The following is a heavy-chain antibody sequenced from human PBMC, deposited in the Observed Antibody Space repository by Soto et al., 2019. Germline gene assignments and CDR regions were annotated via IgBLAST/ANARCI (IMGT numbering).Heavy chain of an antibody. V-gene: IGHV3-66*01. Sequence: HPGGSLRLSCAASGFTVSSNYMSWVRQAPGKGQEWVSVIYSGGSTYYADSVKGRFTISRDNYKNTLYLQMNSLRVEDTAVYYCASAQGDTRIALTLYYYQAMYVWGGGIMVTVS. CDR2: IYSGGST. J-gene: IGHJ6*02. D-gene: IGHD3-22*01. CDR3: ASAQGDTRIALTLYYYQAMYV. CDR1: GFTVSSNY.